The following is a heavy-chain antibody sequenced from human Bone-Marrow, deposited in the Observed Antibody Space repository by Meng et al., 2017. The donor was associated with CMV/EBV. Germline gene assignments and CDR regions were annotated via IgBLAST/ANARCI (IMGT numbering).Heavy chain of an antibody. CDR2: IYYSGST. Sequence: ISSSSSYWGWIRQPPGKGLEWIGSIYYSGSTYYNPSLKSRVTISVDTSKNQFSLKLSSVTAADTAVYYCARALTYYYDSSGLLNWFDPWGQGTLVTVSS. CDR3: ARALTYYYDSSGLLNWFDP. J-gene: IGHJ5*02. CDR1: ISSSSSY. D-gene: IGHD3-22*01. V-gene: IGHV4-39*07.